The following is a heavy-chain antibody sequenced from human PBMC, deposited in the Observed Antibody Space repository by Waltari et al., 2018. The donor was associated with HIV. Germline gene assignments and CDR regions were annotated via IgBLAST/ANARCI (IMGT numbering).Heavy chain of an antibody. CDR1: GYSFPSYW. J-gene: IGHJ5*02. CDR2: IDPSDSYT. Sequence: EVQLVQSGAEVKTPGESLRISCKGSGYSFPSYWISWVRQMPGKGLEWMGRIDPSDSYTNYSPSFQGHVTISADKSISTVYLQWSSLKASDTAMYYCAKLRSGSYDWFDPWGQGTLVTVSS. D-gene: IGHD3-10*01. V-gene: IGHV5-10-1*01. CDR3: AKLRSGSYDWFDP.